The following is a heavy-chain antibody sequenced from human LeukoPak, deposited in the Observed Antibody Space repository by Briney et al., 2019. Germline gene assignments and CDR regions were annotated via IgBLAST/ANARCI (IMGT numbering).Heavy chain of an antibody. Sequence: GGSLRLSCAASGFTFSTYAMSWVRQAPGKGLEWVSAVSGSGGSSYYADSVRGRFTISRDNSNNTLYLQMNSLRAEDTAVYYCAKERTSEGYFDYWGQGTLVTVSS. CDR3: AKERTSEGYFDY. CDR1: GFTFSTYA. D-gene: IGHD1-1*01. V-gene: IGHV3-23*01. J-gene: IGHJ4*02. CDR2: VSGSGGSS.